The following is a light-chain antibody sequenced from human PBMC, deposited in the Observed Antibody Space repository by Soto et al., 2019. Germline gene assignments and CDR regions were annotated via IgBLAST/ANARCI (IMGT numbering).Light chain of an antibody. CDR2: RAS. Sequence: EIVLTQSPGTLSLSPGERATLSCRASQSVSSNYLAWYQQKPGQAPSLLIFRASSRATGIPDRFSGSGSGTDFTLTISRLEPEDLAVYYCQLYGSAWILGQGTKVET. V-gene: IGKV3-20*01. CDR3: QLYGSAWI. J-gene: IGKJ1*01. CDR1: QSVSSNY.